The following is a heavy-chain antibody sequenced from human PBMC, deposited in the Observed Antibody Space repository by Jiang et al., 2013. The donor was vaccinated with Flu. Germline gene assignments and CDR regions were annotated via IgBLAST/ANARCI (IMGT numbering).Heavy chain of an antibody. J-gene: IGHJ4*02. CDR3: ARVARVLPRSYYFDY. CDR2: SITVGAP. Sequence: GSGLVKPSETLSLTCTVSGGSISSYYWSWIRQPQGRDWSGLGISITVGAPTTTLLKSRVTISVDTSKNQFSLKLSSVTAADTAVYYCARVARVLPRSYYFDYWGQGTLVTVSS. D-gene: IGHD2/OR15-2a*01. V-gene: IGHV4-59*01. CDR1: GGSISSYY.